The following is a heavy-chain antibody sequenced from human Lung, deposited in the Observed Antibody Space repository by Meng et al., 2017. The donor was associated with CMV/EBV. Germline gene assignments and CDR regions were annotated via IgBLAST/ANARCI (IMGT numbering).Heavy chain of an antibody. Sequence: QVQLRESGPALVKPSETLSPTSAVSGDSITNHNWWAWVRQPPGKGLEWIGEIPHRGSSAYNPSLKSRVSMSIDKSKNQFSLKLTSVTAADTAVYHCLRRSGGSVWGQGTLVTVSS. CDR1: GDSITNHNW. CDR3: LRRSGGSV. J-gene: IGHJ1*01. V-gene: IGHV4-4*02. D-gene: IGHD3-10*01. CDR2: IPHRGSS.